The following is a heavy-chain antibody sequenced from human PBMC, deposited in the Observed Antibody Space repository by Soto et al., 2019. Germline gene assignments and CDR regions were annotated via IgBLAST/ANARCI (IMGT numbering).Heavy chain of an antibody. J-gene: IGHJ4*01. D-gene: IGHD2-15*01. CDR1: GGSIRNVY. CDR3: ARAHAPTLPFDG. V-gene: IGHV4-59*01. CDR2: IFHSGNA. Sequence: PSETLCLTCTVSGGSIRNVYWSWIRQPPGKGLEWIGFIFHSGNAKYNPSLKSRVTISVDTSKNQFSLSLDSVTAADTAVYVCARAHAPTLPFDGWGQGTLVPVS.